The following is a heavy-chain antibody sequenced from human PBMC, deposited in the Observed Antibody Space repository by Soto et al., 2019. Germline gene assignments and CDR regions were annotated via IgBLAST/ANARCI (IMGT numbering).Heavy chain of an antibody. CDR3: ARRYGWLYFDY. CDR2: IYYSGNT. V-gene: IGHV4-30-4*01. D-gene: IGHD3-10*01. Sequence: SETLSLTCTVSGDSITSGDYYWSWIRQPPGKGLEWIGYIYYSGNTNYNPSLKSRVIMSVDTSKNQFSLKLTSVTAADTALYYCARRYGWLYFDYWGQGSLVTVSS. J-gene: IGHJ4*02. CDR1: GDSITSGDYY.